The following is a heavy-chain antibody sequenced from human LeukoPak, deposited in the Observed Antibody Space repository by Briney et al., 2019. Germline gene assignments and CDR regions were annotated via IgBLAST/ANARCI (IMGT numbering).Heavy chain of an antibody. Sequence: SETLSLTCAVSGYSISSGYYWGWIRQAPGKGLEWIGRIYYSVSTYYNPSLKSRVTISVDTSKNQVSLKLSAVTAADTALYYCARGTSIWGSYRSDALDIWGQGTMVTVSS. CDR3: ARGTSIWGSYRSDALDI. CDR2: IYYSVST. D-gene: IGHD3-16*02. V-gene: IGHV4-38-2*01. CDR1: GYSISSGYY. J-gene: IGHJ3*02.